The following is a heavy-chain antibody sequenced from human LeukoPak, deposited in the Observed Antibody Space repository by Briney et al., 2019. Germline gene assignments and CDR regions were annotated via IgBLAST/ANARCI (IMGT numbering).Heavy chain of an antibody. CDR3: AREGEIGYDLSDY. D-gene: IGHD5-12*01. V-gene: IGHV1-46*01. CDR2: INPSGGST. Sequence: ASVKVSCKASGYTFTNYYMNWVRQSPGQGLEWMGIINPSGGSTSYAQKFQGRVTLTRDTSTSTVYIELSSLRSEDTAMYYCAREGEIGYDLSDYWGQGTLVTVSS. J-gene: IGHJ4*02. CDR1: GYTFTNYY.